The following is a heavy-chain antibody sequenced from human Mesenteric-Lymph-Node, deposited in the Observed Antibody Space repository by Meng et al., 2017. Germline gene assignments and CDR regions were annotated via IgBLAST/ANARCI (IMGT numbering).Heavy chain of an antibody. V-gene: IGHV3-30*01. J-gene: IGHJ4*02. CDR2: ISFDGNNE. D-gene: IGHD6-13*01. CDR1: GFTFSSYW. CDR3: ARDWAGSSYHDY. Sequence: GESLKISCAASGFTFSSYWMHWVRQAPGKGLEWVAVISFDGNNEYYADSVKGRFTISRDNSKNTLYLQMNSLRAEDTAVYYCARDWAGSSYHDYWGQGTLVTVSS.